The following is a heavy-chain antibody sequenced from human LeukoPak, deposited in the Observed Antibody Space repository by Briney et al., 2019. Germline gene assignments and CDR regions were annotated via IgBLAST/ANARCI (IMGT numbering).Heavy chain of an antibody. D-gene: IGHD2-15*01. Sequence: VSVKVSCKASGYTFTNYGLSWVRQAPGQGLEWMGWISTYNDNTNYAQRFQGRVTMTTDTSTSTAYMELRSLRSDDTAVYYCARDSGADGGSPDPWGQGTLVTVSS. J-gene: IGHJ5*02. CDR1: GYTFTNYG. CDR3: ARDSGADGGSPDP. CDR2: ISTYNDNT. V-gene: IGHV1-18*01.